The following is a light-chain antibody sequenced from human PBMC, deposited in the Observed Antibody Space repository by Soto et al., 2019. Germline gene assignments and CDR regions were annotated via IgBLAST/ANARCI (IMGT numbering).Light chain of an antibody. Sequence: EIVLTQSPATLSLSPGESATLSCRASRSVSSNLAWYQQKPGQAPRLLIYGASTRATGIPARFSGSGSGTEFTLTISSLQPEDFATYYCQQSYSTPRTFGQGARLEI. V-gene: IGKV3D-15*01. CDR3: QQSYSTPRT. CDR1: RSVSSN. J-gene: IGKJ5*01. CDR2: GAS.